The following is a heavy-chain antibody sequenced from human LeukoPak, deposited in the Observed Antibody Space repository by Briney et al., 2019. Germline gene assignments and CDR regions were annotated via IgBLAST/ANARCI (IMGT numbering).Heavy chain of an antibody. CDR3: ARDLGSGVAFDI. CDR2: IYHSGST. V-gene: IGHV4-38-2*02. J-gene: IGHJ3*02. D-gene: IGHD2-15*01. Sequence: PSETLSLTCTVSGYSISSGYYWGWIRQPPGKGLEWIGSIYHSGSTYYNPSLKSRVTISVDTSKNQFSLKLSSVTAADTAVYYCARDLGSGVAFDIWGQGTMVTVSS. CDR1: GYSISSGYY.